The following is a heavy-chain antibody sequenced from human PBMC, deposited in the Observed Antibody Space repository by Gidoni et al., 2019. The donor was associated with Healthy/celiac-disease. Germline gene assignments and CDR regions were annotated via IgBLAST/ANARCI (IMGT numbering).Heavy chain of an antibody. CDR3: ARVGRGNY. V-gene: IGHV4-34*01. D-gene: IGHD1-26*01. Sequence: QVQLPQWGAGLLKPSETLSLTCAVYGGSFSGYYWSWIRQPPGKGLEWIGEINHSGSTNYNPSLKSRVTISVDTSKNQFSLKLSSVTAADTAVYYCARVGRGNYWGQGTLVTVSS. CDR2: INHSGST. CDR1: GGSFSGYY. J-gene: IGHJ4*02.